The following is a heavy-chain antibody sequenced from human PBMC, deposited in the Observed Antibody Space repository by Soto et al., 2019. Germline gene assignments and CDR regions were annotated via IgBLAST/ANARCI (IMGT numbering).Heavy chain of an antibody. CDR3: ARAPSGSYPEFDY. V-gene: IGHV3-30-3*01. CDR2: ITYDGSNQ. Sequence: PGGSLRLSCAASGFIFSRYTMHWVRQAPGKGLEWVGVITYDGSNQYYADSVKGRFTISRDNSRNMLFLQMNSLRPDDTAVYYCARAPSGSYPEFDYWGQGALVTVSS. J-gene: IGHJ4*02. D-gene: IGHD1-26*01. CDR1: GFIFSRYT.